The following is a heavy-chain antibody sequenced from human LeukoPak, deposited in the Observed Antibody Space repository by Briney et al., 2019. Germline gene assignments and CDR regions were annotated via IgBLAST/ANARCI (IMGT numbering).Heavy chain of an antibody. CDR1: GYTFTSYA. J-gene: IGHJ4*02. Sequence: GASVKVSCKASGYTFTSYAMHWVRQAPGQRLEWMGWINAGNGNTKYSQKFQGRVTITRDTSASTAYMELSSLRSEDTAVYYCARGGYNWNDGGYFDYWGQGTLVTVSS. V-gene: IGHV1-3*01. CDR2: INAGNGNT. CDR3: ARGGYNWNDGGYFDY. D-gene: IGHD1-1*01.